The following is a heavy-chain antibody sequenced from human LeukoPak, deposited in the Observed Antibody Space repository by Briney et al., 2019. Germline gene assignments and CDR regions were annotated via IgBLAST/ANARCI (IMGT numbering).Heavy chain of an antibody. V-gene: IGHV3-66*02. CDR1: GFSVSRIY. CDR3: ARDRCSGPSCYGGFDP. CDR2: IYNGGST. Sequence: PGGSLRLSCAASGFSVSRIYMTWVRQAPGKGLEWVSVIYNGGSTFYADAVEGRFTISRDSSKNMVYLQMNSLRPEDTAVYYCARDRCSGPSCYGGFDPWGQGTLVSVSA. J-gene: IGHJ5*02. D-gene: IGHD2-2*01.